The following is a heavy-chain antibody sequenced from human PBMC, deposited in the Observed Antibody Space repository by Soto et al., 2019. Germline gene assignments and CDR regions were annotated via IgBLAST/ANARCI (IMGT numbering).Heavy chain of an antibody. CDR3: ARVVIQAVHY. D-gene: IGHD1-26*01. J-gene: IGHJ4*02. CDR2: INADNGDT. CDR1: GYTFTTYG. Sequence: QDQLVQSGAEVKKPGASVKVSCKASGYTFTTYGMHWVRQAPGQRLEWMGWINADNGDTKYSQKFQGRVTITRDTSASTTYMELSSLRSEDTALYYCARVVIQAVHYWGQGTLVTVSS. V-gene: IGHV1-3*01.